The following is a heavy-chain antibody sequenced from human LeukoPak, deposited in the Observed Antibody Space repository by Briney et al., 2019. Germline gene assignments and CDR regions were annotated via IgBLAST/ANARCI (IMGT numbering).Heavy chain of an antibody. CDR2: ISGSGGST. CDR1: GFTFSSYA. D-gene: IGHD1-26*01. V-gene: IGHV3-23*01. CDR3: ATGEDTTRLVTGSSLTKLDY. Sequence: HSGGSLRLSCAGSGFTFSSYAMSWVRQAPGKGLEWVSAISGSGGSTYYADSVKGRFTISRDNSKNTLYLQMNSLRAEDMAVYYCATGEDTTRLVTGSSLTKLDYWGQGPLVTVSS. J-gene: IGHJ4*02.